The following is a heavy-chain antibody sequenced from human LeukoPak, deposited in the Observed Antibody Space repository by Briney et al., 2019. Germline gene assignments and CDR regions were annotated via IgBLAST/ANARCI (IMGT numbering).Heavy chain of an antibody. D-gene: IGHD1-1*01. Sequence: SQTLSLTCAISGDSVSSNTVAWNWIRQSPSRGLEWLGRTYFRSKWIYDYGDSVKSRITVTPDTSRNQFSLQLNSMTPEDTAVYYCVRVELEARFDYWGQGTLVTVSS. CDR1: GDSVSSNTVA. CDR2: TYFRSKWIY. CDR3: VRVELEARFDY. V-gene: IGHV6-1*01. J-gene: IGHJ4*02.